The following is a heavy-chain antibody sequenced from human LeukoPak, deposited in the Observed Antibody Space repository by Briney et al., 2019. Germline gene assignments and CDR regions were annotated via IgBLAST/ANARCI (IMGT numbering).Heavy chain of an antibody. CDR3: ARYNWNDVRNAFDI. CDR1: GGSISSYY. CDR2: IYTSGST. J-gene: IGHJ3*02. Sequence: KPSETLSLTCTVSGGSISSYYWSWIRQPAGKGLEWIGRIYTSGSTNYNPSLKSRVTISVDTSKNQFSLKLSSVTAADTAVYYCARYNWNDVRNAFDIWGQGTMVTVSS. V-gene: IGHV4-4*07. D-gene: IGHD1-1*01.